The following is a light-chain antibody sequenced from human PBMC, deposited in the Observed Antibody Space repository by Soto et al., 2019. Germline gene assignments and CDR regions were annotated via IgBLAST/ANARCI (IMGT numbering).Light chain of an antibody. J-gene: IGKJ2*01. Sequence: DIQMTQSPSTLSASVGDRVTITCRASQSISSWLAWYQQKPGKAPKLLIYDASSLDSGVPSRFSGSGSGTEFTLTIRSLQPDDFATYYCQQYNSYLYTFGQGTKLEIK. V-gene: IGKV1-5*01. CDR1: QSISSW. CDR2: DAS. CDR3: QQYNSYLYT.